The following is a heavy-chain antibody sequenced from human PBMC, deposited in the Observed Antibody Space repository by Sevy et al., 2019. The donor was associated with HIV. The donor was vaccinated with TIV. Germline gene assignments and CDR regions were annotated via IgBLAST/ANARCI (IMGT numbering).Heavy chain of an antibody. V-gene: IGHV3-11*01. J-gene: IGHJ3*02. CDR1: GFTFRDYY. CDR3: VRVGDYGGYSSKLTDALDI. D-gene: IGHD4-17*01. CDR2: ISYTGSTI. Sequence: GGSLRLSCAASGFTFRDYYMSWIRQAPGKGLEWVSSISYTGSTIFYADSLKGRFTISSDNAKNSLYLDVISQRFEDTAIYYCVRVGDYGGYSSKLTDALDIWGQGTMVTVSS.